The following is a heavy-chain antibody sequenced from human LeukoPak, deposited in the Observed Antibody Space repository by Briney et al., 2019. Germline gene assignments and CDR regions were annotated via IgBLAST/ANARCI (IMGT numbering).Heavy chain of an antibody. Sequence: ASVKVSCKASGYTFTDYYMHWVRQAPGQGLEWMGWINPNSGGTNYAQKFQGRVTMTRDKSISTAYMELYSLRSDDTAVYYCARELGIAVGQPNWFDPWGQGTLVTVSS. D-gene: IGHD6-19*01. CDR3: ARELGIAVGQPNWFDP. CDR1: GYTFTDYY. V-gene: IGHV1-2*02. CDR2: INPNSGGT. J-gene: IGHJ5*02.